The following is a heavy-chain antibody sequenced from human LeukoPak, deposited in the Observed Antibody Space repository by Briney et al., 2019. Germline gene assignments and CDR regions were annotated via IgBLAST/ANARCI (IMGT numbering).Heavy chain of an antibody. J-gene: IGHJ3*02. CDR1: GFTFSSYA. CDR2: ISYDGSNK. V-gene: IGHV3-30-3*01. D-gene: IGHD2-21*02. Sequence: GGSPRLSCAASGFTFSSYAMHWVRQAPGKGLEWVAVISYDGSNKYYADSVKGRFTISRDNSKNTLYLQMNSLGPEDTAVYFCARERQDTVIHSGAFDIWGQGTMVTVSS. CDR3: ARERQDTVIHSGAFDI.